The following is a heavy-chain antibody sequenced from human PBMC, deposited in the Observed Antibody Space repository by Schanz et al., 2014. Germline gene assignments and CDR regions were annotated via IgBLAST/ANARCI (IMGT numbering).Heavy chain of an antibody. J-gene: IGHJ3*02. CDR2: FNDGGVNK. CDR1: GFTFSDYS. V-gene: IGHV3-23*04. Sequence: EVQLVESGGGWVQPGGSLRLSCAASGFTFSDYSMNWVRQAPGKGLEWVSSFNDGGVNKYYADSVKGRFTISRDNSKNTLYLQMNSLRAEDTAVYYCAKGRFGELSAFDIWGRGTMVTVSS. CDR3: AKGRFGELSAFDI. D-gene: IGHD3-10*01.